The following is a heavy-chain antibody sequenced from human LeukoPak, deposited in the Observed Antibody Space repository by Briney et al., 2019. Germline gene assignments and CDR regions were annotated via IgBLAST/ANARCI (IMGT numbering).Heavy chain of an antibody. V-gene: IGHV3-15*01. Sequence: GGSLRLSCAASGFTLSNAWMRWVCQAPGEGVEWVGRIKSKTDGGTTDYAAPVKGRFTISRDDSKNTLYLQMNSLKTEDTAVYYCTTVKGSWYLPYYFDYWGPGTLVTVSS. J-gene: IGHJ4*02. CDR1: GFTLSNAW. CDR3: TTVKGSWYLPYYFDY. CDR2: IKSKTDGGTT. D-gene: IGHD6-13*01.